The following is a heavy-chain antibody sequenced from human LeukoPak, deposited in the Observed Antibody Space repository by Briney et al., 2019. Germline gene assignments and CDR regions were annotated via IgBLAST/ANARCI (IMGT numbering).Heavy chain of an antibody. CDR2: INPNSGGT. J-gene: IGHJ3*02. Sequence: ASVKVSCKASGYTFTGYYVHWVRQAPGQGLEWMGWINPNSGGTNYAQKFQGRVTMTRDTSISTAYMELSRLRSDDTAVYYCAREITMVRGVIGGAFDIWGQGTMVTVSS. V-gene: IGHV1-2*02. CDR1: GYTFTGYY. D-gene: IGHD3-10*01. CDR3: AREITMVRGVIGGAFDI.